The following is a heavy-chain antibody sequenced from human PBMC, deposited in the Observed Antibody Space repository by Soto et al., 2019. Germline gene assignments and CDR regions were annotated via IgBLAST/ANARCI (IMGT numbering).Heavy chain of an antibody. CDR1: GFTFSSYA. J-gene: IGHJ5*02. Sequence: PGGSLRLSCVASGFTFSSYAMYWVRQAPGKGLEWVAVIWYDGSEKYYSDSVKGRFTISRDNSKSTLYLQMNSLRVEDTAVYYCARGRPFLISFGGILDPWGHGTLVPVSS. CDR2: IWYDGSEK. CDR3: ARGRPFLISFGGILDP. D-gene: IGHD3-16*01. V-gene: IGHV3-33*07.